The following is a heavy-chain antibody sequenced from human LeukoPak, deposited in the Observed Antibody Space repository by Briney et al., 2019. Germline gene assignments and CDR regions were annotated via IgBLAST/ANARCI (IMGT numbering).Heavy chain of an antibody. CDR3: ARNGGNYYYYMDV. D-gene: IGHD2-8*01. J-gene: IGHJ6*03. CDR1: GYTFPSYG. V-gene: IGHV1-18*01. Sequence: ASVKVSCKAAGYTFPSYGITWVRQAPGQGLEWMGCISAYNGNANYAQKFQGRVTMTRDTSTSTAYMELRSLRSDDTAVYYCARNGGNYYYYMDVWGKGTTVTVSS. CDR2: ISAYNGNA.